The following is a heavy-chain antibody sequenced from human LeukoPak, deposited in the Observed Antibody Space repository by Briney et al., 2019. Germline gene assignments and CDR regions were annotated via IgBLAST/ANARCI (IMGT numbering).Heavy chain of an antibody. CDR3: ARGALGGDYVDY. J-gene: IGHJ4*02. CDR1: GYSISSGYY. Sequence: SETLSLTCTVSGYSISSGYYWGWIRQPPGKGLEWIGSIYHSGSTYYNPSLKSRVTISVDTSKNQFSLKLSSVTAADTAVYYCARGALGGDYVDYWGQGTLVTVSS. D-gene: IGHD1-26*01. CDR2: IYHSGST. V-gene: IGHV4-38-2*02.